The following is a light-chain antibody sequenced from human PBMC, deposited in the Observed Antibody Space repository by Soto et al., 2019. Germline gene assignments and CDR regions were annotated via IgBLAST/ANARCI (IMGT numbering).Light chain of an antibody. CDR1: QSVSSSY. V-gene: IGKV3-20*01. J-gene: IGKJ4*01. Sequence: EIVLTQSPVTLSLSPGERATLSCRASQSVSSSYLAWYQQKPGQAPRLLIYAASSRATGVPDRFSGSGSGTDFTLTISRLEPEDFAVYYCQQYDNSPLTFGGGTKVDI. CDR2: AAS. CDR3: QQYDNSPLT.